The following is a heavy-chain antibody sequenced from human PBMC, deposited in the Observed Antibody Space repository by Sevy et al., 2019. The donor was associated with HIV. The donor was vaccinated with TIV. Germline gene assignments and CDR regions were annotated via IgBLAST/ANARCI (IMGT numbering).Heavy chain of an antibody. CDR3: AKDPRSPAHVLRFLEWLNWFDP. CDR2: ISGSGGST. J-gene: IGHJ5*02. V-gene: IGHV3-23*01. CDR1: GFTFSSYA. D-gene: IGHD3-3*01. Sequence: GGSLRLSCAASGFTFSSYAMSWVRQAPGKGLEWVSAISGSGGSTYYADSVKGRFTISRDNSKNTLYLQMNSLRAEDTAVYYCAKDPRSPAHVLRFLEWLNWFDPWGQGTLVTFSS.